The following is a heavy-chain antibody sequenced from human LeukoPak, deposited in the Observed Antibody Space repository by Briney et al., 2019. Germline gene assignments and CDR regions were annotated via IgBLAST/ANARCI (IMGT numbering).Heavy chain of an antibody. CDR3: ARGTPYSSGWYYFDY. D-gene: IGHD6-19*01. V-gene: IGHV3-30*02. CDR2: IRYDGSTK. Sequence: GGFLRLSCAASTFIFSSYGMHWVRQAPGKGLEWVAFIRYDGSTKYYADSVKGRFTISRDNSKNTLYLQMNSLRAEDTAVYYCARGTPYSSGWYYFDYWGQGTLVTVSS. J-gene: IGHJ4*02. CDR1: TFIFSSYG.